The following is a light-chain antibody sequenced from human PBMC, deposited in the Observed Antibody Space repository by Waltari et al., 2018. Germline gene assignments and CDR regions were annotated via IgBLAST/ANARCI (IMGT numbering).Light chain of an antibody. J-gene: IGKJ1*01. CDR3: QHYVRLPVA. CDR2: DAS. Sequence: DIVLTPSPGTLSLSPGERATLSCRASQSVRRAFAWYQQRPGQAPRLLIYDASNRATGIPDRFSGSGSGTDFSLTISRLEPEDFAVYYCQHYVRLPVAFGQGTKVEIK. V-gene: IGKV3-20*01. CDR1: QSVRRA.